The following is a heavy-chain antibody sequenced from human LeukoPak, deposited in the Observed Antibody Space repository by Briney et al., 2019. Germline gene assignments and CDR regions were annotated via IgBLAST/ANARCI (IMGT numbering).Heavy chain of an antibody. CDR3: ARDTPTGSGYYFPSVVDY. J-gene: IGHJ4*02. V-gene: IGHV3-23*01. D-gene: IGHD3-22*01. CDR1: GFTFSSYA. CDR2: ISGSGDTT. Sequence: GGSLRLSCAASGFTFSSYAMTWVRQAPGKGLEWVSVISGSGDTTYYADSVKGRFTISRDNSKNTLYLQMNSLRAEDTAVYYCARDTPTGSGYYFPSVVDYWGQGTLVTVSS.